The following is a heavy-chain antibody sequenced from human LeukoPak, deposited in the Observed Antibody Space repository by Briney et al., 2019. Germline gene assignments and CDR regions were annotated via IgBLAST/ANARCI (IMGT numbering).Heavy chain of an antibody. CDR2: ISSNGGST. CDR1: GFTFSSYA. J-gene: IGHJ4*02. D-gene: IGHD5-18*01. Sequence: PGGSLRLSCAASGFTFSSYAMHWVRQAPGKGLEYVSAISSNGGSTYYANSVKGRFTISRDNSKNTLYLQMGSLGAEDMAVYYCASSNSYGSVGQTDYWGQGTLVTVSS. V-gene: IGHV3-64*01. CDR3: ASSNSYGSVGQTDY.